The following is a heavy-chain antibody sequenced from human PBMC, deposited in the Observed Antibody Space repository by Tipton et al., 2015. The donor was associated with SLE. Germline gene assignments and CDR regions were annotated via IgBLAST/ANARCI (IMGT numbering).Heavy chain of an antibody. D-gene: IGHD3-22*01. Sequence: SLRLSCTASGFTFSIYAMHWVRQAPGKGLEWVAAISYDGSNNYYADSVKGRFTISRDNSKNTLYLQMNSLRAEDTAVYYCAREAALYYYDSSGYAPFDYWGQGTLVTVSS. J-gene: IGHJ4*02. CDR2: ISYDGSNN. CDR3: AREAALYYYDSSGYAPFDY. V-gene: IGHV3-30-3*01. CDR1: GFTFSIYA.